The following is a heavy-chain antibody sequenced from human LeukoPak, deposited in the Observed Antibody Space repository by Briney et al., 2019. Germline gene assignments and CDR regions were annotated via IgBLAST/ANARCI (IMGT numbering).Heavy chain of an antibody. CDR1: GFTFSGYA. CDR3: ARGGMYDSYYFFYMDV. J-gene: IGHJ6*03. Sequence: GSLRLSCAASGFTFSGYAVHWVRQAPGKGLQWVAAISYDGYNKYHADSLKGRFTISRENSKNTLWLQMNSLRAEDTAVYYCARGGMYDSYYFFYMDVWGKGTTVTVSS. CDR2: ISYDGYNK. V-gene: IGHV3-30*01. D-gene: IGHD3-22*01.